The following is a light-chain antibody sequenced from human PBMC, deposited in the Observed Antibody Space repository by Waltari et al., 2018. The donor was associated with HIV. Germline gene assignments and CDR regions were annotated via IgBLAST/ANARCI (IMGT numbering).Light chain of an antibody. V-gene: IGLV2-14*01. CDR2: EVS. CDR3: SSYTSRDTFV. Sequence: QSALTQPAAVSGSPGQSITISCTGARGYGGTYNYVSWYQQLPGKAPKLIIYEVSNRPSGLSNRFSGSKSGNTASLTISGLQAEDEGYYYCSSYTSRDTFVFGTGTEVTVL. J-gene: IGLJ1*01. CDR1: RGYGGTYNY.